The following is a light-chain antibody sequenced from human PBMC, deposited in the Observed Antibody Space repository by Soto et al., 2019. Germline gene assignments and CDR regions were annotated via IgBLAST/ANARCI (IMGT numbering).Light chain of an antibody. Sequence: DIQMTQSPSSVSASVGDRVTITCRASQGISSWLAWYQQKPGKAPKLLIYAASSLQSGVPSRFXXXXXXXXXXXXISSLQPEDFATYYCQQANSFPFTFGPGTKVDIK. CDR2: AAS. CDR3: QQANSFPFT. J-gene: IGKJ3*01. CDR1: QGISSW. V-gene: IGKV1-12*01.